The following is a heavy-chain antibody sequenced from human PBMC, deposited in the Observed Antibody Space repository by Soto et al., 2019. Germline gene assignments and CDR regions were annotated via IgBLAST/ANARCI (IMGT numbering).Heavy chain of an antibody. CDR3: ARERAYCSGGECYSGWGAGYYYYGMDV. Sequence: EVQLVESGGGLVRPGGSLRLSCAVSGFTLRTYSMNWVRQAPGKGLEWVSYISGASDTIYYADSVKGRFTISRDNAKNSLYLQMNSLRDEDTAVYYCARERAYCSGGECYSGWGAGYYYYGMDVW. CDR1: GFTLRTYS. J-gene: IGHJ6*01. CDR2: ISGASDTI. D-gene: IGHD2-15*01. V-gene: IGHV3-48*02.